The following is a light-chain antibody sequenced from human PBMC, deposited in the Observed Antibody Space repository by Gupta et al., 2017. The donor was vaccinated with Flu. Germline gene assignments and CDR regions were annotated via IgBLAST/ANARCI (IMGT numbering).Light chain of an antibody. J-gene: IGKJ1*01. Sequence: PSSLSASVGDRVTLTCRASQSISSWLAWYLQKPGKAPKLLIYKASRLNSGVPSRFSGNGSGTXFTLTIXRLQPDDSATYYCQQDNSYSWTFGXGTKVEI. CDR2: KAS. CDR3: QQDNSYSWT. V-gene: IGKV1-5*03. CDR1: QSISSW.